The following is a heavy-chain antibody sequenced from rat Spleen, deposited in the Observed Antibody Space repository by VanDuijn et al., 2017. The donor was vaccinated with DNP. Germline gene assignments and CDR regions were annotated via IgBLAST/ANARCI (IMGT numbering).Heavy chain of an antibody. J-gene: IGHJ2*01. D-gene: IGHD1-1*01. CDR3: TRDPTTSGDGYYFDY. V-gene: IGHV3-1*01. CDR1: DYSITSNY. Sequence: EVQLQESGPGLVKPSQSLSLTCSVTDYSITSNYWAWIRQFPGNKMEWMGYINYIGSTGHNPSLRSRISITRDTTNNQVFLQLTSVTTEDTATYYCTRDPTTSGDGYYFDYWGLGVMVTVSS. CDR2: INYIGST.